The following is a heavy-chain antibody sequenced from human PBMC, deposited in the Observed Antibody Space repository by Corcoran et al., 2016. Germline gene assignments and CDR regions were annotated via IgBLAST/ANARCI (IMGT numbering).Heavy chain of an antibody. CDR1: GGSFSGYY. Sequence: QVQLQQWGAGLLKPSETLSLTCAVYGGSFSGYYWSWIRQPPGKGLEWIGEINHSGSTNYNPSLKSRVTISVDTSKNQFSLKLSSVTAADTAVYYWARVPKGYYYYNGMDVWGQGTTVTVSS. J-gene: IGHJ6*02. CDR3: ARVPKGYYYYNGMDV. CDR2: INHSGST. V-gene: IGHV4-34*01.